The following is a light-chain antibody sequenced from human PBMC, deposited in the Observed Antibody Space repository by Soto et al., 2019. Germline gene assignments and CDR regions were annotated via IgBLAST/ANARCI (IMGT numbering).Light chain of an antibody. J-gene: IGKJ5*01. CDR1: QSVSSN. V-gene: IGKV3D-15*01. CDR3: QQYPNWPIT. CDR2: GES. Sequence: EIVLTQSPGTLSLSPGEIATLSCMTSQSVSSNLAWSQQKPGQAPRLLIYGESTRANGIPARFSGSGSGTDFTLTISGLQSEDFAVYSCQQYPNWPITFGQGTRLATK.